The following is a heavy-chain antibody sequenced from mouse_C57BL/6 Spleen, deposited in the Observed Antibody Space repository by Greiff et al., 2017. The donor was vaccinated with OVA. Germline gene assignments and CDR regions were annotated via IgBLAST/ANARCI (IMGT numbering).Heavy chain of an antibody. CDR3: ARRVEVYFDY. V-gene: IGHV1-64*01. J-gene: IGHJ2*01. Sequence: QVQLKQPGAELVKPGASVKLSCKASGYTFTSYWMHWVKQRPGQGLEWIGMIHPNSGSTNYNEKFKSKATLTVDKSSSTAYMQLSSLTSEDAAVEYCARRVEVYFDYWGQGTTRTVSS. D-gene: IGHD1-1*01. CDR1: GYTFTSYW. CDR2: IHPNSGST.